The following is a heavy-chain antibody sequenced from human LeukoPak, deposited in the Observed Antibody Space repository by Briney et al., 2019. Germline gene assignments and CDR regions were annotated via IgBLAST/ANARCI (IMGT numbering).Heavy chain of an antibody. V-gene: IGHV3-53*01. Sequence: GGSLRLSCAASGFTVSSNYMSWVRQAPGKGLEWVSVIYSGGSTYYADSVKGRFTISRDNSKNTLYLQMNSLRAEDTAVYYCARVVPAAKGPPYYYYYMDVWGKGTTVTVSS. CDR3: ARVVPAAKGPPYYYYYMDV. D-gene: IGHD2-2*01. J-gene: IGHJ6*03. CDR2: IYSGGST. CDR1: GFTVSSNY.